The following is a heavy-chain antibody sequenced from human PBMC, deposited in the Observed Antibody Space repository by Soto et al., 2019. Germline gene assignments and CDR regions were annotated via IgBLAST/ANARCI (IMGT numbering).Heavy chain of an antibody. V-gene: IGHV3-72*01. CDR2: SRNKAKSYTT. CDR1: GLTFSDHY. J-gene: IGHJ4*02. CDR3: VTAARSGNTHCDY. Sequence: EVQLVESGGVLVQPGGSLRLSCVASGLTFSDHYMDWVRQAPGKGLEWVGRSRNKAKSYTTDYAASVKGRFTISRDDSKSSVYLQMNSLKTDDTAVYYCVTAARSGNTHCDYWGQGTLVTVSS. D-gene: IGHD1-7*01.